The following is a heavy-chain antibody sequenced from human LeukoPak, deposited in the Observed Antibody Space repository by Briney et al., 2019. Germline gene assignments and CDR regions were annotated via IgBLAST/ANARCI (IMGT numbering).Heavy chain of an antibody. CDR3: AKWGYSSSFQYLDY. D-gene: IGHD6-6*01. J-gene: IGHJ4*02. CDR1: GFTFSSYA. CDR2: ISGSGGST. Sequence: PGGSLRLSCAASGFTFSSYAMSWVRQAPGKGLEWVSAISGSGGSTYYADSVKGRFTISRDNSKNTLYLQMNSLRAEDTAVYYCAKWGYSSSFQYLDYWGQGTLVTVSS. V-gene: IGHV3-23*01.